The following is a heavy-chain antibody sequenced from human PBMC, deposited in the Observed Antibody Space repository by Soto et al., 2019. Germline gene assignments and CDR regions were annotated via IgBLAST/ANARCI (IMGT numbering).Heavy chain of an antibody. Sequence: QVHLEQWGAGLLNPSETLSLTCAVYGGSLSGYYWSWVRQSPGKGLEWIGEINHSGTTNYNPSLKTRVTISADTSKHRFSLRLSSVTAADSAVYYCASYHYLDLWTGSRHYMDVWGRGTTVTVSS. CDR3: ASYHYLDLWTGSRHYMDV. D-gene: IGHD3-9*01. V-gene: IGHV4-34*01. CDR2: INHSGTT. J-gene: IGHJ6*03. CDR1: GGSLSGYY.